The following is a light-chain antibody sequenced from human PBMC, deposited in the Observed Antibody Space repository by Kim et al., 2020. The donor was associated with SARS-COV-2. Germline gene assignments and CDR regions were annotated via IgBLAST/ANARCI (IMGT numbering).Light chain of an antibody. CDR1: QSITSSY. CDR3: QHYGSPPQT. J-gene: IGKJ2*01. CDR2: GAS. V-gene: IGKV3-20*01. Sequence: LSPEERATLSCRASQSITSSYLAWFQQKPGQAPRLLIYGASSRATGIPDRFSGSGSETDFTLTISRLEPEDLAVYYCQHYGSPPQTFGQGTKLEI.